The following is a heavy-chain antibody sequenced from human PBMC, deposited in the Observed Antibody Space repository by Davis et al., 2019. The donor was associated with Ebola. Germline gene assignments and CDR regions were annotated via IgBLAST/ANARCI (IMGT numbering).Heavy chain of an antibody. V-gene: IGHV3-9*01. D-gene: IGHD6-25*01. CDR1: GFTFDDYA. CDR2: ISWNSGSI. Sequence: SLKISCAASGFTFDDYAMHWVRQAPGKGLEWVSGISWNSGSIGYADSVKGRFTISRDNAKNTLYLQMNSLRAEDTAVYYCARDTGSRYYFDYWGQGTLVTVSS. CDR3: ARDTGSRYYFDY. J-gene: IGHJ4*02.